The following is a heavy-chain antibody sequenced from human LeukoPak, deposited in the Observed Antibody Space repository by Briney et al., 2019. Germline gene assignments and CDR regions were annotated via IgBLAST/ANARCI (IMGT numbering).Heavy chain of an antibody. CDR3: ARVRIGETSYDASDV. J-gene: IGHJ3*01. CDR1: GGSISSYY. CDR2: IYITGST. V-gene: IGHV4-59*13. D-gene: IGHD1-26*01. Sequence: PSETLSLTCTVSGGSISSYYSTWIRQPPGKGLEWIGDIYITGSTNYNPYLKRRVTMSVDTSKNQFSLRLSSVTAADTAVYYCARVRIGETSYDASDVWGLGTMVTVSS.